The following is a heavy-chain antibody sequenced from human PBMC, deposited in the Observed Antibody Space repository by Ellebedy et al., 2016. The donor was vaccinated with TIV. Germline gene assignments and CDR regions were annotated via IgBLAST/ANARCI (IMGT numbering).Heavy chain of an antibody. Sequence: PGGSLRLSCAASGFTFSSYGMHWVRQAPGKGLEWVAVIWYDGSNKYYADSVKGRFTISRDNSKNTLYLQMNSLRAEDTAVYYCARDTEQLVLGYWGQGTLVTVSS. CDR3: ARDTEQLVLGY. D-gene: IGHD6-6*01. J-gene: IGHJ4*02. V-gene: IGHV3-33*08. CDR1: GFTFSSYG. CDR2: IWYDGSNK.